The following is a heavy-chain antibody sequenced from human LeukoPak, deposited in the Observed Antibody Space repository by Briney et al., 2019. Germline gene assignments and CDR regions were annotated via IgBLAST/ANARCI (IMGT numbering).Heavy chain of an antibody. CDR3: AREGGYYYDSIGYYSNWFDP. D-gene: IGHD3-22*01. J-gene: IGHJ5*02. CDR2: IYYSGST. CDR1: GGSISSYY. Sequence: PSETLSLTCTVSGGSISSYYWSWIRQPPGKGLEWIGYIYYSGSTNYNPSLKSRVTISVDTSKNQFSLKLSSVTAADTAVYYCAREGGYYYDSIGYYSNWFDPWGQGTLVTVSS. V-gene: IGHV4-59*01.